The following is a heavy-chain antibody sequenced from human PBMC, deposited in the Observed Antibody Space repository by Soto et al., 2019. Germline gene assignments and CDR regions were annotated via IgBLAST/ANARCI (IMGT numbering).Heavy chain of an antibody. Sequence: PSETLSLTCAVSGTSISSTFWWTWVRQPPGKGLEWIGEVYHTGTTKYNPSLKNRVTISVDKSNNQFSLELGAVTAADTAVYYCARDAGGWYQLLSPWFDPWGQGTLVTVSS. CDR2: VYHTGTT. J-gene: IGHJ5*02. CDR3: ARDAGGWYQLLSPWFDP. D-gene: IGHD2-2*01. V-gene: IGHV4-4*02. CDR1: GTSISSTFW.